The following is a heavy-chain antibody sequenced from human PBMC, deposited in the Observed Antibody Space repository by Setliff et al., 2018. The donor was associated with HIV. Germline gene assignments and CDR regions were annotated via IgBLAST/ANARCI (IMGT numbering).Heavy chain of an antibody. Sequence: PGGSLRLSCVASGFTFSTFAMHWVRQAPGKGLEWVGRVKSKGSGGTTDYATPVKGRFTISRDDSKNTMYLQMNSLKTEDTAVYYCTTDVTYYNFWSGYSHFDCWGQGTLVTVSS. CDR2: VKSKGSGGTT. J-gene: IGHJ4*02. CDR1: GFTFSTFA. V-gene: IGHV3-15*01. CDR3: TTDVTYYNFWSGYSHFDC. D-gene: IGHD3-3*01.